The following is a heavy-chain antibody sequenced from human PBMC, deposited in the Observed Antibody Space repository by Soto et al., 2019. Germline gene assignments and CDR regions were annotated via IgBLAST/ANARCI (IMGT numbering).Heavy chain of an antibody. V-gene: IGHV4-30-2*05. CDR2: TYHSGNP. CDR3: ASTAVAGTIDY. D-gene: IGHD6-19*01. Sequence: SSGTPSPPPHVSRDTLNTGGYTWAWVRQPPGKALEWIGHTYHSGNPYYNPSLKSRVTISVDTSKNQFSLKLSSVTAADTAVYYCASTAVAGTIDYWGQGTLVTVS. J-gene: IGHJ4*02. CDR1: RDTLNTGGYT.